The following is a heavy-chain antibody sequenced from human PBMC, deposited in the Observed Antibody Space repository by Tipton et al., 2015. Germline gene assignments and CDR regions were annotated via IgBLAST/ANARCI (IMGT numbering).Heavy chain of an antibody. D-gene: IGHD1-26*01. CDR2: IGYDGNNK. Sequence: SLRLSCAASGFSFATFGMHWVRQAPGKGLEWVALIGYDGNNKYYADSVKGRFTISRDNSKNTLYLQMNSLRAEDTAVYYCAKGQVGAGGGDMDVWGQGTTVTVSS. J-gene: IGHJ6*02. CDR3: AKGQVGAGGGDMDV. CDR1: GFSFATFG. V-gene: IGHV3-30*02.